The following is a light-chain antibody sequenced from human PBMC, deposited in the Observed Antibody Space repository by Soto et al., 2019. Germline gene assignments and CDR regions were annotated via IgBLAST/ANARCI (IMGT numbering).Light chain of an antibody. CDR1: QSVSSSY. J-gene: IGKJ1*01. CDR3: QQYGSSRT. V-gene: IGKV3-20*01. Sequence: EIVLTQSPGTLSLSPGEGATLSCRTSQSVSSSYLAWYQQKPGQAPRLLIYGASSRAPRIPDRFSGSGSGTDFTLNISRLEPEDFAVYYCQQYGSSRTFGQGTKVEIK. CDR2: GAS.